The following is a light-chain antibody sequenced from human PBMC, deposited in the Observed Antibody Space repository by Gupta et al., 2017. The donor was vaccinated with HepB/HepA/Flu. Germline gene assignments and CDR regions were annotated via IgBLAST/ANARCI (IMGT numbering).Light chain of an antibody. Sequence: EIVLTQSPATLSLSPGERATLSCRASQSVSSSLAWYQQKPGQAPRLLIYDASNRATGIPARFSGSGSGTEFTLTISSLEPEDFAVYYCQQRSKWPSTFGQGTKVEIK. J-gene: IGKJ1*01. CDR1: QSVSSS. V-gene: IGKV3-11*01. CDR3: QQRSKWPST. CDR2: DAS.